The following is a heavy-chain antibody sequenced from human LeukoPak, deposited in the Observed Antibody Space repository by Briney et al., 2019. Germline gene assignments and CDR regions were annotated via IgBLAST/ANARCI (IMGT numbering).Heavy chain of an antibody. D-gene: IGHD2/OR15-2a*01. CDR1: GGSISSSDW. CDR3: ARDLRLYEDWFDP. Sequence: SETLSLTCAVSGGSISSSDWWSWVRQPPGKGLEWIGEIYHSGSTNYNPSLKSRVTISIDKSKNQFSLKVTSVTAADTAVYYCARDLRLYEDWFDPWGQGTLVTVSS. CDR2: IYHSGST. V-gene: IGHV4-4*02. J-gene: IGHJ5*02.